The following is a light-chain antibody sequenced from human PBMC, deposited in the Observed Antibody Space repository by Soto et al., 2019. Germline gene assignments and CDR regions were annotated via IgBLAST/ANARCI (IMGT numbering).Light chain of an antibody. CDR3: QQYNNWPPLT. V-gene: IGKV3-15*01. CDR1: QSVSSN. CDR2: GAS. Sequence: EIVMTQSPATLSVSPGERATLSCRASQSVSSNLAWYQQKPGQAPRLLIYGASTRATGIPARFSGSGSGTEFPPTISSLQSEDFAVYSCQQYNNWPPLTFGGGTKVEIK. J-gene: IGKJ4*01.